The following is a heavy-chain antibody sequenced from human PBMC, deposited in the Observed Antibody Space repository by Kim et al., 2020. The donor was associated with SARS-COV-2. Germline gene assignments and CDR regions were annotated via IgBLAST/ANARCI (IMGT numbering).Heavy chain of an antibody. CDR1: GYSFNNYW. CDR3: ARQEAWGWLQPESLEYFHH. J-gene: IGHJ1*01. V-gene: IGHV5-10-1*01. D-gene: IGHD1-1*01. CDR2: IDPSDSYT. Sequence: GESLKISCKGSGYSFNNYWISWVRQMPGKGLEWMGKIDPSDSYTNYSPSFQGHVTISADKSISTAYVQWSSLKASDSAMYYCARQEAWGWLQPESLEYFHHGGQGTLLTVSS.